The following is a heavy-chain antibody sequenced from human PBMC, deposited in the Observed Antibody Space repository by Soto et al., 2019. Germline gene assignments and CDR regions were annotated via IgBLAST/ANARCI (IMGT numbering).Heavy chain of an antibody. V-gene: IGHV1-8*03. CDR1: GHSFTRYD. J-gene: IGHJ3*02. CDR2: MNPNSGNT. D-gene: IGHD3-9*01. CDR3: AREGYFDWLLSLGAFDI. Sequence: SWKASGHSFTRYDSSWLRHDTGKGLEWMGWMNPNSGNTGYAQKFQGRVTITGDTSTSTAYMELSSLRSEDTAVYYCAREGYFDWLLSLGAFDIWGQGTMVTVSS.